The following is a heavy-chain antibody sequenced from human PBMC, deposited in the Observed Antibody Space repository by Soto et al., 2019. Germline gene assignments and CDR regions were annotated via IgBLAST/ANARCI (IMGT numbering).Heavy chain of an antibody. J-gene: IGHJ4*02. CDR2: MNPNSGNT. CDR1: GYTFTSYD. V-gene: IGHV1-8*01. CDR3: ARGEAAAGTAGGDY. Sequence: ASVKVSCKASGYTFTSYDINWVRQATGQGLEWMGWMNPNSGNTGYAQKFQGRVTMTRNTSISTAYMELSSLRSEDTAVYYCARGEAAAGTAGGDYWGQGTLVTVSS. D-gene: IGHD6-13*01.